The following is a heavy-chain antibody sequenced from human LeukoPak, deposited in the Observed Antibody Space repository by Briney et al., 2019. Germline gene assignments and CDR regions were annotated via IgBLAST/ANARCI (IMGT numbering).Heavy chain of an antibody. CDR1: GFTFGSCW. CDR2: IWYDGGKK. J-gene: IGHJ4*02. Sequence: GGSLRLSCAASGFTFGSCWMNWVRQAPGKGLEWLAVIWYDGGKKYYVDSVKGRFTISRDSSKNTLDLQMDSLRVEDSAVYYCAKGHYTGTSFFDYWGQGTLVTVSS. V-gene: IGHV3-33*06. CDR3: AKGHYTGTSFFDY. D-gene: IGHD1-26*01.